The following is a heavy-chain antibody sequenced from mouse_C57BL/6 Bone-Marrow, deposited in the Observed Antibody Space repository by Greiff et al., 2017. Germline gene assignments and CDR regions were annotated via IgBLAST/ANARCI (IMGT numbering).Heavy chain of an antibody. D-gene: IGHD2-2*01. J-gene: IGHJ3*01. CDR1: GYSFSGYY. CDR3: ARSLYGYDPFAY. CDR2: INPRTGGT. V-gene: IGHV1-42*01. Sequence: EVQLQQSGPELVKPGSSVKISCKASGYSFSGYYMNCVKQSPENSLDWIGKINPRTGGTTYNQKFKAKATLTVDKSSSTAYMQLKRLTSEDSDVYYCARSLYGYDPFAYRGQGTLVTVSA.